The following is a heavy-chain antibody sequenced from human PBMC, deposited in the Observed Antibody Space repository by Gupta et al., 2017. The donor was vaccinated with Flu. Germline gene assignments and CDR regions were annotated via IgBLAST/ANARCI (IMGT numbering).Heavy chain of an antibody. CDR3: ARHSPGIAVAGTSLDY. J-gene: IGHJ4*02. Sequence: QLQLQESGPGLVKPSETLSLTCTVSGGSISSSSYYWGWIRPPPGKGLEWIGSIYYSGSTYYNPSLKSRVTISVDTSKNQFSLKLSSVTAADTAVYYCARHSPGIAVAGTSLDYWGQGTLVTVSS. V-gene: IGHV4-39*01. CDR1: GGSISSSSYY. D-gene: IGHD6-19*01. CDR2: IYYSGST.